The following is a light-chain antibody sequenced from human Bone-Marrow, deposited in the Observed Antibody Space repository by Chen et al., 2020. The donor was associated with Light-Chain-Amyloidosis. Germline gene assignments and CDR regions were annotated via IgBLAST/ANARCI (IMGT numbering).Light chain of an antibody. CDR2: RNN. J-gene: IGLJ3*02. CDR1: SSNIGGNY. Sequence: QSVLTNPPSAPGTPGQRATTLCSGSSSNIGGNYVYWYPQPPEMAPNLLSYRNNQRPSGVPARFSGSKSGNSASLAISGLRSEDEADYYCAAWDDSLSGVFGGGTKLTVL. V-gene: IGLV1-47*01. CDR3: AAWDDSLSGV.